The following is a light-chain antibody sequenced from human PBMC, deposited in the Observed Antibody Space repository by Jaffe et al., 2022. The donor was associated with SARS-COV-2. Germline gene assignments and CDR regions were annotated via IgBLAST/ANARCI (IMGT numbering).Light chain of an antibody. J-gene: IGKJ1*01. CDR1: QDITDS. Sequence: DIQMTQSPSSLSASVGDRVTITCQASQDITDSLNWFQQKPGEAPRLLIYAASHLEAGVPSRFSGSGSGTHFTLTIGSLQPEDFATYYCQHCDNPWTFGQGTRVEVK. CDR2: AAS. V-gene: IGKV1-33*01. CDR3: QHCDNPWT.